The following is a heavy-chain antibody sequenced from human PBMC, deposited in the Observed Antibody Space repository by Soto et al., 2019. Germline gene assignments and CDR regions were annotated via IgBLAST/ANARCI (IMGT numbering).Heavy chain of an antibody. V-gene: IGHV4-59*01. Sequence: PSETLSLTCTVSGGSISSYYWSWIRQPPGKGLEWIGYIYYSGSPNYNPSLKSRVTISVDTSKNQFSLKLSSVTAADTAVYYCARRYGASFDYWGQGTLVTVSS. CDR3: ARRYGASFDY. D-gene: IGHD4-17*01. CDR2: IYYSGSP. J-gene: IGHJ4*02. CDR1: GGSISSYY.